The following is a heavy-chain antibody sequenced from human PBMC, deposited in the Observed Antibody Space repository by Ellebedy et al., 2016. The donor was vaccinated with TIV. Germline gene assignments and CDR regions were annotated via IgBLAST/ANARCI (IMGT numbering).Heavy chain of an antibody. Sequence: GESLKISCAASGFTFSSYWMHWVRQAPGKGLVWVSRINSDGSSTSYADSVKGRFTISRDNAKRSLYLQMNSLRAEDTAVYYCARLVYNYGQREFDFWGQGTLVTVAS. D-gene: IGHD5-18*01. CDR1: GFTFSSYW. CDR3: ARLVYNYGQREFDF. J-gene: IGHJ4*02. V-gene: IGHV3-74*01. CDR2: INSDGSST.